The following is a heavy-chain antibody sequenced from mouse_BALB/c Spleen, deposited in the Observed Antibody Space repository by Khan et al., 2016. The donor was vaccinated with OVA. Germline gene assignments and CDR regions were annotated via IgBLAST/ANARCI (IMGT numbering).Heavy chain of an antibody. J-gene: IGHJ4*01. D-gene: IGHD3-3*01. Sequence: VRLQQSGPELVKPGASVKISCKTSGYTFPEYTVHWVKQSLGKSLDWIGVINPKNGGTAYNQKFKGKATLTVDKSSSTAYMEFRSLTSDDSAVYYCARDAGRYWGQGTSGTVAS. CDR3: ARDAGRY. CDR1: GYTFPEYT. V-gene: IGHV1-18*01. CDR2: INPKNGGT.